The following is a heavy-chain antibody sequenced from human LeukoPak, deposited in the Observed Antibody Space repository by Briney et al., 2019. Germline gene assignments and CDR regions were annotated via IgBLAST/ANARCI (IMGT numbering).Heavy chain of an antibody. CDR2: IYSGGST. CDR1: GFTVSSNY. D-gene: IGHD4-23*01. CDR3: TKRRGDIYDGNSFDY. Sequence: PGGSLRLSCAASGFTVSSNYMSWVRQAPGKGLEWVSVIYSGGSTYYADSVKGRFTISRDNSKNTLYLQMNSLRVEDTAVYYCTKRRGDIYDGNSFDYWGQGTLVTVSS. J-gene: IGHJ4*02. V-gene: IGHV3-53*01.